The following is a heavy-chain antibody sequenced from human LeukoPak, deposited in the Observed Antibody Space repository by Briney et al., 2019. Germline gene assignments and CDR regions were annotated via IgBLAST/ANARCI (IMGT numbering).Heavy chain of an antibody. V-gene: IGHV1-2*02. CDR2: INPNRGGT. D-gene: IGHD3-3*01. CDR3: ARGVDYWSGYGY. J-gene: IGHJ4*02. Sequence: ASVKVSCKASGYTFTGYYMHWVRQAPGQGLEWMGWINPNRGGTNYAQKFQGRVTMTRDTSISTAYMELSRLRSDDTAVYYCARGVDYWSGYGYWGQGTLVTVSS. CDR1: GYTFTGYY.